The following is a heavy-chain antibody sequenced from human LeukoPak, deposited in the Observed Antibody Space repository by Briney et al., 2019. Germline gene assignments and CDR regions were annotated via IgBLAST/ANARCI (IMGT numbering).Heavy chain of an antibody. V-gene: IGHV3-21*01. J-gene: IGHJ4*02. Sequence: KTGGSLRLSCAASGFIFSSYIMNWVRQAPGKGLEWVSSISLSSTYIYYADSVKGRFTISRDNARNSLYLQMNSLRAEDTALYYCATGGASSWNYWGQGTLVTVSS. CDR1: GFIFSSYI. D-gene: IGHD6-13*01. CDR2: ISLSSTYI. CDR3: ATGGASSWNY.